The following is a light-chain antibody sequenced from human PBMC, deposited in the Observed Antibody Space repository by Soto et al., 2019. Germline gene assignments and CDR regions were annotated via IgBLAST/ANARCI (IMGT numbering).Light chain of an antibody. CDR2: DVS. CDR3: SSYTSSSTV. J-gene: IGLJ2*01. CDR1: SSDVGGYNY. Sequence: QSALTQPASVSGSPGQSITISCTGTSSDVGGYNYASWYQQHPGKAPKLMIYDVSNRPSGVSNRFSGSKSGNTASLTISGLQAEDEADYYCSSYTSSSTVFGGGTKVPVL. V-gene: IGLV2-14*01.